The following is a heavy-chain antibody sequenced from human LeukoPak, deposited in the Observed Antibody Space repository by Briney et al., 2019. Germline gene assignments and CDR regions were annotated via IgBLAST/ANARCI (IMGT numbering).Heavy chain of an antibody. CDR3: ARDTAMVIGY. CDR2: INHSGST. CDR1: GGSFSGYY. V-gene: IGHV4-34*01. Sequence: PSETLSLTCAVYGGSFSGYYWSWIRQPPGKGLEWIGEINHSGSTNYNPSLKSRVTISVDTSKNQFSLKLSSVTAADTAVYYCARDTAMVIGYWGQGTLATVSS. J-gene: IGHJ4*02. D-gene: IGHD5-18*01.